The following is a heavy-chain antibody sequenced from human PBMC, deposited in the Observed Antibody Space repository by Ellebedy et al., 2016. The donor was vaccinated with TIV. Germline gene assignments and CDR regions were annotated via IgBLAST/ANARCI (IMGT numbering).Heavy chain of an antibody. J-gene: IGHJ4*02. CDR3: ARGYIVATIRPLDY. Sequence: AASVKVSCKASGYTFTSYGISWARQAPGQGLEWMGWISAYNGNTNYAQKLQGRVTMTTDTSTSTAYMELRSLRSDDTAVYYCARGYIVATIRPLDYWGQGTLVTVSS. CDR1: GYTFTSYG. V-gene: IGHV1-18*01. CDR2: ISAYNGNT. D-gene: IGHD5-12*01.